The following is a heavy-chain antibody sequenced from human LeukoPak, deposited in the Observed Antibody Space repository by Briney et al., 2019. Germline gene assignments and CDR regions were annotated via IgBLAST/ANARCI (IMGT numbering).Heavy chain of an antibody. CDR1: GFIFTDYS. D-gene: IGHD7-27*01. CDR2: IDKTSSNI. Sequence: GGSLRLSCAASGFIFTDYSINWVRQAPGKGLEWISYIDKTSSNIYYADSVKGRFTISRDNVKNSLYLQMNSLRAEDTAVYYCARESYWGSSAKGFDYWGQGTLVTVSS. CDR3: ARESYWGSSAKGFDY. J-gene: IGHJ4*02. V-gene: IGHV3-48*01.